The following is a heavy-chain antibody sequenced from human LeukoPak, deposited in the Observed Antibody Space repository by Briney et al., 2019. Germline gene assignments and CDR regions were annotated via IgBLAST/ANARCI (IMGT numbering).Heavy chain of an antibody. J-gene: IGHJ4*02. CDR1: GGSVSSGSYY. CDR2: IYYSGSP. V-gene: IGHV4-61*01. Sequence: SETLSLTCTVSGGSVSSGSYYWSWIGQPPGKGLEGIGYIYYSGSPNYNPSLKSRVTISVDTSKNQFSLKLSSVTAADTAVYYCARDMGATLGGFFDYWGQGTLVTVSS. CDR3: ARDMGATLGGFFDY. D-gene: IGHD1-26*01.